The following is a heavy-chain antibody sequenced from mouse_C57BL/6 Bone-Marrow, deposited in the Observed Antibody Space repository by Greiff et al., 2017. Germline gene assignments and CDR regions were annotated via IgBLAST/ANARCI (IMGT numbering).Heavy chain of an antibody. CDR1: GYTFTSYW. CDR2: IHPNSGST. V-gene: IGHV1-64*01. J-gene: IGHJ4*01. CDR3: ARRYYGSSKDYYAMDY. Sequence: VQLQQPGAELVKPGASVKLSCKASGYTFTSYWMHWVKQRPGQGLEWIGMIHPNSGSTNYNEKFKSKATMTVDKSSSTAYMQLSSLTSEDSAVYYCARRYYGSSKDYYAMDYGGQGTSVTVSS. D-gene: IGHD1-1*01.